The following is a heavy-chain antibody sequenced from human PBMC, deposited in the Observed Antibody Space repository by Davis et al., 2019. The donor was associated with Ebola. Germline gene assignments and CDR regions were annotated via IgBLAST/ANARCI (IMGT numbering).Heavy chain of an antibody. V-gene: IGHV3-48*03. J-gene: IGHJ4*02. CDR3: ARGDRDDYVWGSYQRYFDC. CDR1: GFTLSSYE. Sequence: GESLKISCAASGFTLSSYEMNWVRQAPGKGLEWISYISSSGSTIYYADSVKGRFTISRDNAKNSLYLQMNSLRAEDTAVYYCARGDRDDYVWGSYQRYFDCWGQGTLVTVSS. D-gene: IGHD3-16*02. CDR2: ISSSGSTI.